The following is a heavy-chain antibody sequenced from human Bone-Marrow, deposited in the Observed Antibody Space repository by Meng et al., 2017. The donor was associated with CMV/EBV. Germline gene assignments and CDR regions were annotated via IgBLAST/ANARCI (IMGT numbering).Heavy chain of an antibody. CDR2: IKSKTDGGTT. CDR3: TTDHGCSGDSCYSVGY. D-gene: IGHD2-15*01. CDR1: GFTFSSYS. Sequence: GESLKISCAASGFTFSSYSMSWVRQAPGKGLEWVGRIKSKTDGGTTDYAAPVKGRFTISRDDSKNTLYLQMNSLKTEDTAVYYCTTDHGCSGDSCYSVGYWGQGTLVTVSS. V-gene: IGHV3-15*01. J-gene: IGHJ4*02.